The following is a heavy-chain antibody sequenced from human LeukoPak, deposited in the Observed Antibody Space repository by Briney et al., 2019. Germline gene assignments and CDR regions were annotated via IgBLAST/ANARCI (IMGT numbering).Heavy chain of an antibody. J-gene: IGHJ4*02. D-gene: IGHD5-18*01. CDR1: GGSISSYY. CDR3: ASLDTAMIKGFDY. Sequence: SETLSLTCTVSGGSISSYYWSWIRQPPGKGLEWIGYIYYSGSTNYNPSLKSRVTISVDTSKNQFSLKLSPVTAADTAVYYCASLDTAMIKGFDYWGQGTLVTVSS. CDR2: IYYSGST. V-gene: IGHV4-59*08.